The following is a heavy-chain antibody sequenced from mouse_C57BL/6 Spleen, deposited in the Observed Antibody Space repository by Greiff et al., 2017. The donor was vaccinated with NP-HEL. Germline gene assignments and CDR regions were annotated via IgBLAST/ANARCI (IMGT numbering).Heavy chain of an antibody. CDR3: ARQGYYGSSPRAMDY. D-gene: IGHD1-1*01. CDR1: GFTFSSYG. CDR2: ISSGGSYT. J-gene: IGHJ4*01. Sequence: EVKLEESGGDLVKPGGSLKLSCAASGFTFSSYGMSWVRQTPDKRLEWVATISSGGSYTYYPDSVKGRFTISRDNAKNTLYLQMSSLKSEDTAMYYCARQGYYGSSPRAMDYWGQGTSVTVSS. V-gene: IGHV5-6*02.